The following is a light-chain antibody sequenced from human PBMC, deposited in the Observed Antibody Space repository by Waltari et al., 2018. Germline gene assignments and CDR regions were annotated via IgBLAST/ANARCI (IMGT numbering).Light chain of an antibody. V-gene: IGKV1-5*03. J-gene: IGKJ1*01. CDR3: QQYHSYWWT. CDR1: QSISGW. Sequence: DIQMTQSPSPLSASVGDRVTITCRASQSISGWVAWYQQKPGKAPKLLIYKASSLESGVPSRFSGSGSGTEFTLTISSLQPDDFATYYCQQYHSYWWTFGQGTKVEIK. CDR2: KAS.